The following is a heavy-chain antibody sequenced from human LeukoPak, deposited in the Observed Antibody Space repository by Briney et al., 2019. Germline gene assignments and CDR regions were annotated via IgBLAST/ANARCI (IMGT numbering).Heavy chain of an antibody. CDR2: ISAYNGNT. CDR1: GYTFTSYG. CDR3: ARSSPGYSYGLSYYYYYMDV. V-gene: IGHV1-18*01. Sequence: ASVKVSCKASGYTFTSYGISWVRQAPGQGLEWMGWISAYNGNTNYAQKLQGRVTMTTDTSTSTAYMELRSLRSDDTAVYYCARSSPGYSYGLSYYYYYMDVWGKGTTVTVSS. D-gene: IGHD5-18*01. J-gene: IGHJ6*03.